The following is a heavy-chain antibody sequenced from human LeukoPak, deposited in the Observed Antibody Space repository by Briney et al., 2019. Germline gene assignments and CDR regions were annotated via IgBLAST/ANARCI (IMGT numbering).Heavy chain of an antibody. V-gene: IGHV1-24*01. CDR1: GYTPTELS. CDR3: ATPPYCSSTSCHDY. J-gene: IGHJ4*02. D-gene: IGHD2-2*01. Sequence: GSVKVSCKVSGYTPTELSMHWWRHAPRKGVEWMGGFDPEDGETIYAQKFQGRVTMTEDTSTDTAYMELSSLRSEDTAVYYCATPPYCSSTSCHDYWGQGTLVTVSS. CDR2: FDPEDGET.